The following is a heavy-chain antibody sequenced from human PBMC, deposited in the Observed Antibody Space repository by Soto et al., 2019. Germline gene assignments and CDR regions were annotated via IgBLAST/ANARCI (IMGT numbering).Heavy chain of an antibody. D-gene: IGHD4-17*01. Sequence: PSETLSLTCTVSGGSISSYYWSWIRQPPGKGLEWIGYIYYSGSTNYNPSLKSRVTISVDTSKNQFSLKLSSVTAADTAVYYCARVMDGDYERIFDYWGQGTLVTVSS. CDR3: ARVMDGDYERIFDY. CDR1: GGSISSYY. CDR2: IYYSGST. J-gene: IGHJ4*02. V-gene: IGHV4-59*01.